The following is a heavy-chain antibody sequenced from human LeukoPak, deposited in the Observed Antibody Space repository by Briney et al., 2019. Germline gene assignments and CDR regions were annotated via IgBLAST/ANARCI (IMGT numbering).Heavy chain of an antibody. Sequence: ASVKVSCKASGYTFTSYGISWVRQAPGQGLEWMGIINPGGSSTTYAQKFQDRLTVTRDTSTNTVYMELSSLTSEDTAVYYCSCYYDSSGYYFTEWGQGTLVTVSS. CDR3: SCYYDSSGYYFTE. J-gene: IGHJ4*02. CDR1: GYTFTSYG. D-gene: IGHD3-22*01. CDR2: INPGGSST. V-gene: IGHV1-46*03.